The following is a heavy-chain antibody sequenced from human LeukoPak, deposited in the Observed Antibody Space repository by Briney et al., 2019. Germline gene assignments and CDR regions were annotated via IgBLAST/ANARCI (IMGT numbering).Heavy chain of an antibody. CDR1: GYTFTSYG. D-gene: IGHD1-26*01. Sequence: ASVTVSCKASGYTFTSYGISWVRQAPGQGLEWMGWISTYNGNTNYAQNLQGRVTMTTDTATSTAYMELRSLRSDDTAVYYCARVGVGATPPYYFDYWGQGTLVTVSS. CDR3: ARVGVGATPPYYFDY. CDR2: ISTYNGNT. J-gene: IGHJ4*02. V-gene: IGHV1-18*01.